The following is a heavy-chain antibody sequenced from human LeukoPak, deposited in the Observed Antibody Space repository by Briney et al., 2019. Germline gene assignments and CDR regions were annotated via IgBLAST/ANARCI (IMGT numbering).Heavy chain of an antibody. Sequence: SETLSLTCNVSGASISSHYWNWIRQPAGKGLEWIGRIYNTGSANYNPSLKSRVTMSLDTSRNQISLKLTSVTAADTAVYYCARDVFFRAHNWFDPWGQGTLGTVSS. V-gene: IGHV4-4*07. CDR2: IYNTGSA. CDR1: GASISSHY. J-gene: IGHJ5*02. D-gene: IGHD2/OR15-2a*01. CDR3: ARDVFFRAHNWFDP.